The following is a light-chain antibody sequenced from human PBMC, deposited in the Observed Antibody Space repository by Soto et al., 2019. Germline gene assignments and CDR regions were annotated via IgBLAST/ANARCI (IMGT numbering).Light chain of an antibody. Sequence: QTVVTQEPTLTVSPGGTVTLTCALTTGAVTSDYYPNWFQRKPGQALRTLIYRTSNKHSWTPARFSGSLLGGKAALTLSGVQPEDEADYYCVLLYGGAWVFGGGTKLTVL. CDR3: VLLYGGAWV. CDR1: TGAVTSDYY. CDR2: RTS. V-gene: IGLV7-43*01. J-gene: IGLJ3*02.